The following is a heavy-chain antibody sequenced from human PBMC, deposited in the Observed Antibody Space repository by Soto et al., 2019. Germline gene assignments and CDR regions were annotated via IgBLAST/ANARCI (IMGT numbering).Heavy chain of an antibody. CDR1: GGSISSSKW. Sequence: PSETLSLTCAVSGGSISSSKWWSWVRQPPGKGLEWIGEIYHGGSPNYNPSLKSRVTISVDKSKNQFSLNLSSVTAADTAVYYCARVGASRSFDSWGQGTLVTVSS. CDR2: IYHGGSP. CDR3: ARVGASRSFDS. D-gene: IGHD6-6*01. J-gene: IGHJ4*02. V-gene: IGHV4-4*02.